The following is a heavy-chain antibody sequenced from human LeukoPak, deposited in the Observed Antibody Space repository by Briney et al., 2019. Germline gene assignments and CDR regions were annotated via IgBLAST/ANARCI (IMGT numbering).Heavy chain of an antibody. Sequence: HGGSLRLSCAASGFTFSRYAMSWVRQAPGKGLEWVSAISGSGGSTYYADSVKGRFTISRDNSKNTLYLQMNSLRAEDTAVYYCAKAGLTAVAGGFDYWGQGTLVTVSS. J-gene: IGHJ4*02. CDR3: AKAGLTAVAGGFDY. CDR1: GFTFSRYA. D-gene: IGHD6-19*01. V-gene: IGHV3-23*01. CDR2: ISGSGGST.